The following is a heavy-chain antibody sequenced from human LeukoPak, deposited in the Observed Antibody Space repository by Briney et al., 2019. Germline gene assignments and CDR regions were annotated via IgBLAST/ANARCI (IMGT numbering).Heavy chain of an antibody. J-gene: IGHJ4*02. V-gene: IGHV4-59*01. Sequence: SETLSLTCTVSGGSISTYYWSWIRQPPGKGLEWIGYVDNSGTSNYNPSLKSRVTISVDTSKNQFSLKLSSVTAADTAVYYCARIGHEDYYFDYWGQGTLVTVSS. CDR2: VDNSGTS. CDR3: ARIGHEDYYFDY. CDR1: GGSISTYY.